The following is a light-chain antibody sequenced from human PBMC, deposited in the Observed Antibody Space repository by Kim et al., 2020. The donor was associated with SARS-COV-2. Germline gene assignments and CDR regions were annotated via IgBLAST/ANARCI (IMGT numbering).Light chain of an antibody. CDR3: SAWDSSLSNWV. CDR2: RNN. V-gene: IGLV10-54*01. CDR1: SNNVGNQG. J-gene: IGLJ3*02. Sequence: QAGLTQPPSVSKGLRQTATLTCTGNSNNVGNQGAAWLQQHQGHPPKLLSYRNNNRPSGISERLSASRSGNTAFLTITGLQPEDEADYYCSAWDSSLSNWVFGGGTQLTVL.